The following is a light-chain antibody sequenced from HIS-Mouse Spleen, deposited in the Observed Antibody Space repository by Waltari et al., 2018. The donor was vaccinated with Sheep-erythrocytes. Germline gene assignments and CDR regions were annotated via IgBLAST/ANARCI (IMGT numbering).Light chain of an antibody. CDR3: CSYAGSSTPWV. Sequence: QSALTQPASVSGSPGQSITISCTGTSRDFGSYNLVSWYHQHPGKAPKLMIYEGSKRPSGVSNRFSGSKSGNTASLTISGLQAEDEADYYCCSYAGSSTPWVFGGGTKLTVL. J-gene: IGLJ3*02. CDR1: SRDFGSYNL. V-gene: IGLV2-23*01. CDR2: EGS.